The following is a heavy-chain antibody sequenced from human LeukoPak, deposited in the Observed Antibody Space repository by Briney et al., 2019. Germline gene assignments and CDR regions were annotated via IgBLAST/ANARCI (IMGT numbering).Heavy chain of an antibody. D-gene: IGHD2-8*01. CDR1: GGSISSSSYY. Sequence: PSETLSLTCTVSGGSISSSSYYWGWIRQPPGKGLEWIGSIYYSGSTYYNPSLKSRVTISVDTSKNQFSLKLSSVTAADTAVYYCATGDIVLITSIIPTRYWGQGTLVTVSS. J-gene: IGHJ4*02. CDR3: ATGDIVLITSIIPTRY. CDR2: IYYSGST. V-gene: IGHV4-39*01.